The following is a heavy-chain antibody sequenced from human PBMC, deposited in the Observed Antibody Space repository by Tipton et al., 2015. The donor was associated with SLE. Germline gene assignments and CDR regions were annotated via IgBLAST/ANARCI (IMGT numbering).Heavy chain of an antibody. CDR2: IYHSGST. J-gene: IGHJ5*02. D-gene: IGHD6-13*01. V-gene: IGHV4-4*02. CDR3: ARAQRLVRWFDP. CDR1: GGSISSSNW. Sequence: TLSLTCAVSGGSISSSNWWSWVRQPPGKGLEWIGEIYHSGSTNYNPSLKSRVTISVDKSKNQFSLKVSSVTAADTAVYYCARAQRLVRWFDPWGQGTLVTVSS.